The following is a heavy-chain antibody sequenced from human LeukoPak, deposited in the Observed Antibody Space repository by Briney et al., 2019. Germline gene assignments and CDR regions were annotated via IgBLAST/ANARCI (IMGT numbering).Heavy chain of an antibody. CDR3: ARGSYIPTMGSQPSGFDP. CDR1: GGSINSGSYY. Sequence: PSETLSLTCTVSGGSINSGSYYWSWIRQPAGKGLEWIGRIYTSGSTNYNPSLKSRITMSVNTSKNQFSLKLRSVTAADTAVYYCARGSYIPTMGSQPSGFDPWGQGTLVTVSS. V-gene: IGHV4-61*02. CDR2: IYTSGST. J-gene: IGHJ5*02. D-gene: IGHD1-26*01.